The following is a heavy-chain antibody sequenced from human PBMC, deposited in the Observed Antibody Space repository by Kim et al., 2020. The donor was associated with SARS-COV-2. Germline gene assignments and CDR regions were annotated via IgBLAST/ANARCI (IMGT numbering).Heavy chain of an antibody. CDR1: GFTFSDYY. CDR2: ISSSSSYT. D-gene: IGHD3-22*01. V-gene: IGHV3-11*05. CDR3: ARDRNSSGYYNRPHGAFDI. Sequence: GGSLRLSCAASGFTFSDYYMSWIRQAPGKGLEWVSYISSSSSYTNYADPVKGRFTISRDNAKNSLYLQMNSLRAEDTAVYYCARDRNSSGYYNRPHGAFDIWGQGTMVTVSS. J-gene: IGHJ3*02.